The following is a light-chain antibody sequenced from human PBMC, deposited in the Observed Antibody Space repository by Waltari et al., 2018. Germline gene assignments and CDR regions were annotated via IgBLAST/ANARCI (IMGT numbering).Light chain of an antibody. CDR2: DAS. Sequence: DIQMTQSPSTLSASVGDRVTMTCRARQRGSGWLAWYQQKPGKAPKLLIYDASSLESGVPSRFRGSGSATEFTLTISSLQPDDFATYYCQQYDNYSPTTFGQGTKVEVK. CDR3: QQYDNYSPTT. V-gene: IGKV1-5*01. J-gene: IGKJ1*01. CDR1: QRGSGW.